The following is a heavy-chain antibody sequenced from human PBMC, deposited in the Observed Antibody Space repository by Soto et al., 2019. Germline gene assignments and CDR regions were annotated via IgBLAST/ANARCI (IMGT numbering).Heavy chain of an antibody. CDR1: AFTFSDYY. CDR3: VRGHQYFHY. V-gene: IGHV3-11*01. CDR2: ISRSGDST. Sequence: QVPPVESGGGLVKPGGSLRLSCVISAFTFSDYYMSWVRQAPEKGLECISYISRSGDSTYYADSVKGRFTISRDNAKNSLYLQMDSLRADDPAVYYCVRGHQYFHYWGQGTLVTVSS. J-gene: IGHJ1*01.